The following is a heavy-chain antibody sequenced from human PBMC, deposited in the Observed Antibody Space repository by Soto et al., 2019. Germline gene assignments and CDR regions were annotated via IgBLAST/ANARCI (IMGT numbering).Heavy chain of an antibody. J-gene: IGHJ6*02. CDR2: ISGSGVST. V-gene: IGHV3-23*01. CDR3: AREYTAWPLAYGLDV. CDR1: GFTFSSYA. D-gene: IGHD1-20*01. Sequence: PGGSLSLSCAASGFTFSSYAMSWFRQAPGKWLEWVSAISGSGVSTYYAVSVKGRFTISRDNSKNSVSLQMNSLRAEDTAVYYCAREYTAWPLAYGLDVWGQGTTVTVSS.